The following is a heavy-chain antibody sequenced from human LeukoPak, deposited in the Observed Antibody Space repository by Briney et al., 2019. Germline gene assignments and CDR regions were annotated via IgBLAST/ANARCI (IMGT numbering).Heavy chain of an antibody. V-gene: IGHV3-21*04. CDR2: ISSSSSYI. Sequence: GGSLRLSCAASGFTFSSYSMNWVRQAPGKGLEWVSSISSSSSYIYYADSVKGRFTISRDNAKNSLYLQMNSLRAEDTAVYYCAKDKDGEEYYLDYWGQGTLVTVSS. CDR3: AKDKDGEEYYLDY. CDR1: GFTFSSYS. J-gene: IGHJ4*02. D-gene: IGHD4-17*01.